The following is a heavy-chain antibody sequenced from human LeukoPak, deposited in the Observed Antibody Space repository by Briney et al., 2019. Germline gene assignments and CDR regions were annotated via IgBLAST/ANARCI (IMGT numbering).Heavy chain of an antibody. Sequence: SETLSLTCSVSGGSITTYYWSWIRQPPGKGLEWIGYIHYTGSTKYNPSLRSRVTISVDTSKNQFSLKLSSVTAADTAVYYRARQAVGATGYYGMDVWGQGTTITVSS. CDR2: IHYTGST. CDR3: ARQAVGATGYYGMDV. CDR1: GGSITTYY. J-gene: IGHJ6*02. D-gene: IGHD1-26*01. V-gene: IGHV4-59*08.